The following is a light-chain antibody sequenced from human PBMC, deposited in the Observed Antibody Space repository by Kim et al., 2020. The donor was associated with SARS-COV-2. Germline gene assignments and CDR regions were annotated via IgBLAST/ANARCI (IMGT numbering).Light chain of an antibody. J-gene: IGLJ1*01. CDR2: DVA. Sequence: GQSITISCTGSDSDVGAYDYVSWYQYHPGKAPKLVLYDVAERPSGVSDRFSGSKSGNTASLTISGLQVEDEATYYCTSYTTRSTYVFGTGTQLTVL. V-gene: IGLV2-14*03. CDR3: TSYTTRSTYV. CDR1: DSDVGAYDY.